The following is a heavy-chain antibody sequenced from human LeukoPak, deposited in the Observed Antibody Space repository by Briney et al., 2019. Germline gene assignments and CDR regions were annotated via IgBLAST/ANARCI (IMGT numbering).Heavy chain of an antibody. V-gene: IGHV5-51*01. Sequence: GEYLKISWQGSGYRFTNYWIGWVRQMPGKGLGWMWIIYPGESDARYSPSFQGQVTISADKSISTAYLQWGSLKASDTAMYYGAKQTARAPGYYYYYMDVWGKGTTVTVSS. D-gene: IGHD5-18*01. J-gene: IGHJ6*03. CDR3: AKQTARAPGYYYYYMDV. CDR2: IYPGESDA. CDR1: GYRFTNYW.